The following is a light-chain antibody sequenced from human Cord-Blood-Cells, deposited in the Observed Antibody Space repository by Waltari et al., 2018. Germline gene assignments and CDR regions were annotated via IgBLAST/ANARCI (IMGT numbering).Light chain of an antibody. CDR3: SSYAGSNNLV. CDR1: SSDVGGYNY. CDR2: EVS. Sequence: QSALTQPPSASGSPGQSVTISCTGTSSDVGGYNYVSWYQQYPGKAPKLMIYEVSKRPSGVPVRCSGSKSCNTASLTVSGLQAEDEADYYCSSYAGSNNLVFGGGTNLTVL. J-gene: IGLJ2*01. V-gene: IGLV2-8*01.